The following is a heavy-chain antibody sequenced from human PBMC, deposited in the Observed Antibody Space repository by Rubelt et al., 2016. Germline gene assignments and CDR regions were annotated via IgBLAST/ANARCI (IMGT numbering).Heavy chain of an antibody. CDR1: GGSISSSSYY. CDR2: IYYSGST. V-gene: IGHV4-39*01. D-gene: IGHD3-10*01. CDR3: ARHNYYGSGSSEFDY. Sequence: QLQLQESGPGLVKPPETLSLTCTVSGGSISSSSYYWGWIRQPPGKGLEWIGSIYYSGSTYYNPSLKSRVTISVDTSKNQFSLKLSSVTAADTAVYYCARHNYYGSGSSEFDYWGQGTLVTVSS. J-gene: IGHJ4*02.